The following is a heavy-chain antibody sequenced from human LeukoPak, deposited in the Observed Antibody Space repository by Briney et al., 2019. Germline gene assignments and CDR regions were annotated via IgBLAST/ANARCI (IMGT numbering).Heavy chain of an antibody. CDR1: GGSISSSSHF. Sequence: SETLSLTCTVYGGSISSSSHFWGWIRQPPGEGLEWIGSIYYSGSTYYNPSLESRVTISVDTSKNQFSLKVASVTAADTAVYYCARRGGPSGTYYFDSWGQGTLVTVSS. V-gene: IGHV4-39*01. CDR2: IYYSGST. CDR3: ARRGGPSGTYYFDS. D-gene: IGHD1-26*01. J-gene: IGHJ4*02.